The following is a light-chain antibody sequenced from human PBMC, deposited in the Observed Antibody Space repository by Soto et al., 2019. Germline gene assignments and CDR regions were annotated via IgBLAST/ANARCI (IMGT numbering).Light chain of an antibody. V-gene: IGKV3-20*01. Sequence: EIVLTQSPGTLSLSPGERATLSCRASQSVSSSYSAWHQQKPRQAPRLLIYDSSSTATVIAGSFGGSWSGADFTLTISRLEAEDFALYYEQHNGSSSYTFGQGTKLEIK. CDR2: DSS. CDR3: QHNGSSSYT. J-gene: IGKJ2*01. CDR1: QSVSSSY.